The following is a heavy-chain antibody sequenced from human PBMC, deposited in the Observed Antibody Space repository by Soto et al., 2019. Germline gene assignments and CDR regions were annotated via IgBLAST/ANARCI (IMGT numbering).Heavy chain of an antibody. Sequence: QVQLVESGGGVVQPGRSLRLSCAASGFTFSSYGMHWVRQAPGKGLEWVAVISYDGSNKYYADSVKGRFTISRDNSKNTLYLQMNSLRAEDTAVYYCAPWFGAFDSWGQGTLVTVSS. V-gene: IGHV3-30*03. CDR2: ISYDGSNK. D-gene: IGHD3-10*01. J-gene: IGHJ4*02. CDR3: APWFGAFDS. CDR1: GFTFSSYG.